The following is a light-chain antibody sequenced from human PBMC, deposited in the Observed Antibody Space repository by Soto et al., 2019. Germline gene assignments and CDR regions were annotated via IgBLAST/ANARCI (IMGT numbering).Light chain of an antibody. CDR3: QQANSLPVT. J-gene: IGKJ3*01. CDR2: AAS. V-gene: IGKV1-12*01. Sequence: DIQMTQSPSSVSASVGDRVTITCRASQGISNWLAWYQQKPGKAPSLLIHAASSLQSGVPSRFSGSGYRTDFTLTISSLQPEDFAPYFCQQANSLPVTFGPGTKVDIK. CDR1: QGISNW.